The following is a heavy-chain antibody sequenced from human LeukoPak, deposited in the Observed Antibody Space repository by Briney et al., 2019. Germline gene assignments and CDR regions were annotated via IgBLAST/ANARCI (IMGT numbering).Heavy chain of an antibody. J-gene: IGHJ6*02. CDR3: ARHVIESSRGYSYGFYYYYGMDV. CDR2: IYYSGST. Sequence: SETLPLTCTVSGGSISSYYWSWIRQPPGKGLEWIGYIYYSGSTNYNPSLKSRVTISVDTSKNQFSLKLSSVTAADTAVYYCARHVIESSRGYSYGFYYYYGMDVWGQGTTVTVSS. V-gene: IGHV4-59*08. D-gene: IGHD5-18*01. CDR1: GGSISSYY.